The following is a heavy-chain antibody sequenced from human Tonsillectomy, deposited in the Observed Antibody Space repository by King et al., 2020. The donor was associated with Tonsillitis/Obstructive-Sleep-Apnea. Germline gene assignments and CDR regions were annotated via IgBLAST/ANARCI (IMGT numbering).Heavy chain of an antibody. D-gene: IGHD1-26*01. J-gene: IGHJ3*02. Sequence: VQLQQWGAGLLKPSETLSLTCAVYGGSFSGYYWSWIRQPPGKGLEWIGEINHSGSTNYNPSLKRRVTISVDTSKNKFSLKLSSVTAADTAVYYCASLQNSGGYYTFDICGQRTMCTVSS. CDR3: ASLQNSGGYYTFDI. CDR1: GGSFSGYY. CDR2: INHSGST. V-gene: IGHV4-34*01.